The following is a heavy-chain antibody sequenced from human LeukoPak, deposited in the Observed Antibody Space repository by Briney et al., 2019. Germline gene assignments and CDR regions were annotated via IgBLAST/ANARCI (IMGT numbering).Heavy chain of an antibody. D-gene: IGHD3-10*01. CDR2: INPDGSDT. J-gene: IGHJ4*02. V-gene: IGHV3-7*01. CDR3: VRWGVEAGMDC. Sequence: GGSLRLSCEGSGFTFSNYWMGWVRQAPGKGLEWVANINPDGSDTTYVDSVKGRFIISRDNAKKSLLLQMNSLRVEETSVYYCVRWGVEAGMDCWGQGSLVTASS. CDR1: GFTFSNYW.